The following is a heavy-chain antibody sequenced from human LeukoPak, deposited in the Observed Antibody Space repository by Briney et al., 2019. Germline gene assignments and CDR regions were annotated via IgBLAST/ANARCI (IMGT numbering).Heavy chain of an antibody. J-gene: IGHJ4*02. V-gene: IGHV3-30*18. D-gene: IGHD3-10*01. CDR3: AKDHYYGSGSLPDY. CDR2: ISYDGSNK. Sequence: PGGSLRLSCAASGFTFSSYGMHWVRQAPGKGLEWVAVISYDGSNKYYADSVKGRFTISRDNSKNTLYLQMNSLRAEDTAVYYCAKDHYYGSGSLPDYWGQGTLATVSS. CDR1: GFTFSSYG.